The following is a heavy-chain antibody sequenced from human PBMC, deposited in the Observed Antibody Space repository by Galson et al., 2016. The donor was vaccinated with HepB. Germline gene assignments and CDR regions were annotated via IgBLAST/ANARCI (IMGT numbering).Heavy chain of an antibody. V-gene: IGHV3-23*01. Sequence: SLRLSCAASGFSISIYSMNWVRQAPGTGLEWVSAIRGSGTGTSYTDSVKGRFTISRDNSKNTLYLQMNSLRAEAAAVYYCARLYYGFWTAYSNSYHYYGMDVWGQGTTVTVSS. CDR1: GFSISIYS. J-gene: IGHJ6*02. CDR3: ARLYYGFWTAYSNSYHYYGMDV. D-gene: IGHD3-3*01. CDR2: IRGSGTGT.